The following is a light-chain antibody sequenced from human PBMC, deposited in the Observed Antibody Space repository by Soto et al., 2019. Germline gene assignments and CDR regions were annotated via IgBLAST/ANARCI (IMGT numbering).Light chain of an antibody. V-gene: IGLV1-40*01. CDR2: GNS. J-gene: IGLJ1*01. CDR1: SSNIGAGYD. CDR3: QSYDSSLSGV. Sequence: QSVLTQPPSVSGAPGQRVTISCTGSSSNIGAGYDVHWYQQFPGTAPKLLIYGNSNRPSGVPDRFSGSKSGTSASLAITGLQAEDEADYYCQSYDSSLSGVFGSGTKVTVI.